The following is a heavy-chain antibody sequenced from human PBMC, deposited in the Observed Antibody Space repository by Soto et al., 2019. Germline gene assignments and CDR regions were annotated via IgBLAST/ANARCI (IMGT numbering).Heavy chain of an antibody. V-gene: IGHV3-72*01. J-gene: IGHJ3*02. CDR2: SRNKVYSYTT. CDR1: GFTFSDHY. D-gene: IGHD2-15*01. Sequence: PGGSLRLSCAASGFTFSDHYMEWVRQAPGKGLEWIGRSRNKVYSYTTEYAASVKGRFTIFRDDSKNSLYLQMNSLKTEDTAVYYCARAPWLLISFGPFDIWGHGTMVTVSS. CDR3: ARAPWLLISFGPFDI.